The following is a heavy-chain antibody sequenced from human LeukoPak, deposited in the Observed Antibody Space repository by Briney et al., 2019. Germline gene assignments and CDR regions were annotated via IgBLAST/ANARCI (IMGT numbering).Heavy chain of an antibody. J-gene: IGHJ4*02. D-gene: IGHD3-3*01. CDR2: IWYDGSNK. CDR3: ANRPLYDFWSGYYFDY. V-gene: IGHV3-33*06. Sequence: GGSLRLSCAASGFTFSSYGMHWVRQAPGKGLEWVALIWYDGSNKYYADSVSGRFTISRDNSKNTLYLQMNSLRAEDTAVYYCANRPLYDFWSGYYFDYWGQGTLVTVSS. CDR1: GFTFSSYG.